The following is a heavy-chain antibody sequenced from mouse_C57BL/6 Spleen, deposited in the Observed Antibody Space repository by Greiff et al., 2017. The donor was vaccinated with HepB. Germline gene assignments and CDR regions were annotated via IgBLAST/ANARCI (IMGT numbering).Heavy chain of an antibody. CDR3: ARLPADYYGSSYPWYFDV. J-gene: IGHJ1*03. D-gene: IGHD1-1*01. CDR1: GYAFSSSW. CDR2: IYPGDGDT. Sequence: VQLQESGPELVKPGASVKISCKASGYAFSSSWMNWVKQRPGKGLEWIGRIYPGDGDTNYNGKFKGKATLTADKSSSTAYMQLSSLTSEDSAVYFCARLPADYYGSSYPWYFDVWGTGTTVTVSS. V-gene: IGHV1-82*01.